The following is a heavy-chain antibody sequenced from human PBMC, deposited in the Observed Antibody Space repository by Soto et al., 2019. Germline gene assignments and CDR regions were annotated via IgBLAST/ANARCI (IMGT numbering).Heavy chain of an antibody. CDR3: ATDPPATCHGMDV. Sequence: GGSLRLSCAASGFTVSSNYMSWVRQAPGKGLEWVSVIYSGGSTYYADSVRGRFTISRDNSKNTLYLQMKSLRAEDTAVYYCATDPPATCHGMDVWGQETTFTASS. CDR1: GFTVSSNY. V-gene: IGHV3-53*01. J-gene: IGHJ6*02. CDR2: IYSGGST.